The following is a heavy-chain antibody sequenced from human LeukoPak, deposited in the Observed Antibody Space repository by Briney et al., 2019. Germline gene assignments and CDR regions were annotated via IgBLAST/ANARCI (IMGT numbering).Heavy chain of an antibody. J-gene: IGHJ4*02. CDR1: GFTFSSYA. D-gene: IGHD2-21*02. V-gene: IGHV3-23*01. CDR2: ISGSGGST. CDR3: AKILAYCGGDCYGISAFDY. Sequence: GGPLRLSCAASGFTFSSYAMSWVRQAPGKGLEWVSAISGSGGSTYYADSVKGRFTISRDNSKNTLYLQMNSLRAEDTAVYYCAKILAYCGGDCYGISAFDYWGQGTLVTVSS.